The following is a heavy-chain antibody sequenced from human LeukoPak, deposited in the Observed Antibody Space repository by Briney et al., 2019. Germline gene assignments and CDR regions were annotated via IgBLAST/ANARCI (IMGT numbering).Heavy chain of an antibody. J-gene: IGHJ4*02. D-gene: IGHD3-10*01. CDR3: ARTYGSGSYHIDY. Sequence: PSETLSLTCTVSGGSISSGGYYWSWIRQHPGKGLEWIGYIYYSGSTYYNPSLKSRVTISVDTSKNQFSLKLSSVTAADTAVYYCARTYGSGSYHIDYWGQGTLVTVSS. CDR1: GGSISSGGYY. CDR2: IYYSGST. V-gene: IGHV4-31*03.